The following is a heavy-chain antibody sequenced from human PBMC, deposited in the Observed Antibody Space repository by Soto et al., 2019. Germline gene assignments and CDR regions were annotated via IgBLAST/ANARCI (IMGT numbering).Heavy chain of an antibody. CDR2: IYWDDDT. Sequence: QITLKESGPTVVKPTQTLTLTCTFSGFSLSSDGVGVGWIRQPPGKAPEWLAPIYWDDDTRYSPSLKSRLTITKDTSKSQVVLTMTNMDPVDTGPYYCAHSSLRYTKWFDPWGQGALVIVSS. J-gene: IGHJ5*02. CDR1: GFSLSSDGVG. D-gene: IGHD1-26*01. V-gene: IGHV2-5*02. CDR3: AHSSLRYTKWFDP.